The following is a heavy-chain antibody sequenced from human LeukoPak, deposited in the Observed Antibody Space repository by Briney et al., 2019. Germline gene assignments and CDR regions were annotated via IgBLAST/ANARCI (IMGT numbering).Heavy chain of an antibody. Sequence: KTGGSLRLSCAASGFTFSDYSMDWVRQAPGKGLEWVSSICSRSTYIYYADSVKGRFTISRDNAKNSLYLQVNSLRAEDTAVYYCARGVSLIDYRGQGTLVTVSS. CDR3: ARGVSLIDY. CDR1: GFTFSDYS. CDR2: ICSRSTYI. J-gene: IGHJ4*02. V-gene: IGHV3-21*01.